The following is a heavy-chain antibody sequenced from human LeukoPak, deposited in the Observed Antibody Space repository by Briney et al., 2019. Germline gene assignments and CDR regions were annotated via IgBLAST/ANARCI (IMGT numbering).Heavy chain of an antibody. CDR1: GFTFSSYG. V-gene: IGHV3-30*03. CDR3: ARERLTYYYDSSGYYFDY. CDR2: ISYDGSNK. Sequence: GGSLRLSCAASGFTFSSYGMHWVRQAPGKGLEWVAVISYDGSNKYYADSVKGRFTISRDNSKNTLYLQMNSLGAEDTAVYYCARERLTYYYDSSGYYFDYWGQGTLVTVSS. J-gene: IGHJ4*02. D-gene: IGHD3-22*01.